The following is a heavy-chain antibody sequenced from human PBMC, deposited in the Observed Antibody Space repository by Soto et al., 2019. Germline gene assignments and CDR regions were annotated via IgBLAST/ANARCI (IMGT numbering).Heavy chain of an antibody. CDR2: IYYSGST. V-gene: IGHV4-31*03. CDR1: GGSISSGGYY. CDR3: ATNIAIVGATQGYYYGMDV. D-gene: IGHD1-26*01. J-gene: IGHJ6*02. Sequence: PSETLSLTCTVSGGSISSGGYYWSWIRQHPGKGLEWIGYIYYSGSTYYNPSLKSRVTISVDTSKNQFSLKLSSVTAADTAVYYCATNIAIVGATQGYYYGMDVWGQGTTVTVSS.